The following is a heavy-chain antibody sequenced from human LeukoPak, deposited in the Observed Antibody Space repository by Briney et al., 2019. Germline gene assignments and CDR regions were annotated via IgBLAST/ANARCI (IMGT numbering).Heavy chain of an antibody. Sequence: GGSLRLSCAASGFTFDDYAMHRVRQAPGKGLEWVSGISWNSGSIGYADSVKGRFTISRDNHKNTLYLQMNSLRADDTAVYYCARDARLMAFDNWGQGTLVTVSS. CDR3: ARDARLMAFDN. CDR1: GFTFDDYA. J-gene: IGHJ4*02. D-gene: IGHD2-8*01. CDR2: ISWNSGSI. V-gene: IGHV3-9*01.